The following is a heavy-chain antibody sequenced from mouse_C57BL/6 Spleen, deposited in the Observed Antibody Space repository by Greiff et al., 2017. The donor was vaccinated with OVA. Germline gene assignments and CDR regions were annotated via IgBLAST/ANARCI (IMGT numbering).Heavy chain of an antibody. J-gene: IGHJ4*01. CDR2: INYDGSST. CDR3: ARGPDGYYYAMDY. CDR1: GFTFSDYY. D-gene: IGHD2-3*01. V-gene: IGHV5-16*01. Sequence: DVKLVESEGGLVQPGSSMKLSCTASGFTFSDYYMAWVRQVPEKGLEWVANINYDGSSTYYLDSLKSRFIISRDNAKNILYLQMSSLKSEDTATYYCARGPDGYYYAMDYWGQGTSVTVSS.